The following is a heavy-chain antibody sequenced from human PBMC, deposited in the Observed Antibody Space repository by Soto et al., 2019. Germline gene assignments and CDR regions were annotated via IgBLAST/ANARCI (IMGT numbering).Heavy chain of an antibody. CDR3: ARGDFYISSSWFDP. V-gene: IGHV4-34*01. Sequence: PSEPRSLTCAVYGGSFSGYYWSWIRQPPGKGLEWIGEINHSGSTNNNPSLKRRVTISVDTSKNQFSRKLSSVTAADTAVYYCARGDFYISSSWFDPWGQGTLV. J-gene: IGHJ5*02. D-gene: IGHD6-6*01. CDR2: INHSGST. CDR1: GGSFSGYY.